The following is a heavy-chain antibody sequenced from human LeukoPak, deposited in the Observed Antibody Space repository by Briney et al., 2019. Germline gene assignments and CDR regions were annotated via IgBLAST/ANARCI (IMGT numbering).Heavy chain of an antibody. Sequence: QPGGSLRLSCAASGFTFSSYEMNWVRQAPGKGLEWVSYISSSGSTIYYADSVKGRFTISRDNSKNTLYLQMNSLRAEDTAVYYCAKVAQYGSGSYYLNGIDYWGQGTLVTVSS. V-gene: IGHV3-48*03. CDR3: AKVAQYGSGSYYLNGIDY. CDR1: GFTFSSYE. D-gene: IGHD3-10*01. CDR2: ISSSGSTI. J-gene: IGHJ4*02.